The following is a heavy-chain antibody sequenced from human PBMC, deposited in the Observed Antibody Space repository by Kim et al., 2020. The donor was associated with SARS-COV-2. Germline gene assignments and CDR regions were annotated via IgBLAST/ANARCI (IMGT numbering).Heavy chain of an antibody. D-gene: IGHD3-22*01. V-gene: IGHV1-69*02. CDR3: ATEGSSGYVDY. CDR2: A. Sequence: ANYAQKFQGRVTITADKSTSTAYMELSSLRSEDTAVYYCATEGSSGYVDYWGQGTLVTVSS. J-gene: IGHJ4*02.